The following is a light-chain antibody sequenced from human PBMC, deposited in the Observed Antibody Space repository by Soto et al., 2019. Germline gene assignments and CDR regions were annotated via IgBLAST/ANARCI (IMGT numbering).Light chain of an antibody. Sequence: QSALTQPPSASGSPGQSVTISCTGTSSDVGGYDYVSWYKQHPGKAPKLMIYEVSKRPSGVPDRFSGSKSGNTVALTVSGLQAEDEADYYCSSYVGTNSYVFGTGTKLTVL. V-gene: IGLV2-8*01. CDR1: SSDVGGYDY. CDR2: EVS. CDR3: SSYVGTNSYV. J-gene: IGLJ1*01.